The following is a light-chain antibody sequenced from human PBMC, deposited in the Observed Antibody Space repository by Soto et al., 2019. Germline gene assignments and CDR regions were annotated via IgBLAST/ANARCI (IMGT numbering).Light chain of an antibody. J-gene: IGKJ1*01. V-gene: IGKV4-1*01. CDR1: QSVLYSSNNKNY. CDR3: QQYCSTPRT. CDR2: WAS. Sequence: DIVMTQSPDSLAVSLGERATINCKSSQSVLYSSNNKNYLAWYQQKPGQPPKLLIYWASTRESGVPDRFSGSGSGTDFTLTISSLQAEDLAVYYCQQYCSTPRTFGQGTKVEIK.